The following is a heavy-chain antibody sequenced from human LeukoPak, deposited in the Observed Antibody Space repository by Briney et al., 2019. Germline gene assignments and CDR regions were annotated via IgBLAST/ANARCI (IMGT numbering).Heavy chain of an antibody. J-gene: IGHJ4*02. Sequence: GGSLRLSCAASGFTFSSYAMSWVRQAPGKGLVWVSRINTDGSSTSYADSVKGRFTISRDNAKNTLYLQMNSLRAEDTAVYYCARGDVVPAAPTGYWGQGTLVTVSS. D-gene: IGHD2-2*01. CDR1: GFTFSSYA. CDR3: ARGDVVPAAPTGY. V-gene: IGHV3-74*01. CDR2: INTDGSST.